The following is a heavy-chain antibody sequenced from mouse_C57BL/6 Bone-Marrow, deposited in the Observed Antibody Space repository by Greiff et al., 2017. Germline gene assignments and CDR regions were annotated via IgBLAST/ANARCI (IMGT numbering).Heavy chain of an antibody. Sequence: VHLVESGAELVRPGASVKLSCKASGYTFTDYYINWVKQRPGQGLEWIARIYPGSGNTYYNEKFKGKATLTAEKSSSTAYMQLSSLTSEDSAVYCGAVSNPYAMDYWGQGTSVTVSS. CDR2: IYPGSGNT. CDR3: AVSNPYAMDY. V-gene: IGHV1-76*01. J-gene: IGHJ4*01. CDR1: GYTFTDYY. D-gene: IGHD2-5*01.